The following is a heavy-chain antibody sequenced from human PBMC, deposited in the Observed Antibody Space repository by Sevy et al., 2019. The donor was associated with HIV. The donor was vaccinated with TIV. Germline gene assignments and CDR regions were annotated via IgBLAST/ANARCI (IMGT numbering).Heavy chain of an antibody. Sequence: GGSLRLSCAASGFSVSDTYMSWVRQAPGKGLEWVSVIYSGDKTYHADSVKGRFTISRDSSKNTIYLQLNSLRTEDTAVYYCARLNVYYYDDDGTYTTGNAFDIWGQGTMVTVSS. D-gene: IGHD3-22*01. CDR2: IYSGDKT. J-gene: IGHJ3*02. V-gene: IGHV3-53*01. CDR3: ARLNVYYYDDDGTYTTGNAFDI. CDR1: GFSVSDTY.